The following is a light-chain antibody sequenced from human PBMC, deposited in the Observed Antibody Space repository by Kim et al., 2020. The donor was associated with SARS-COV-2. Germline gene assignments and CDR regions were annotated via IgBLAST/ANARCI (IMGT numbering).Light chain of an antibody. CDR2: AAS. CDR1: QSIGTR. Sequence: SVGDRVNIACRASQSIGTRLNWYQQRPGKAPKLLIYAASSLQSGVPSRFSGTGSGTDFTLTISSLQPEDFATYYCQQSYSTPWLTFGGGTKVDIK. V-gene: IGKV1-39*01. CDR3: QQSYSTPWLT. J-gene: IGKJ4*01.